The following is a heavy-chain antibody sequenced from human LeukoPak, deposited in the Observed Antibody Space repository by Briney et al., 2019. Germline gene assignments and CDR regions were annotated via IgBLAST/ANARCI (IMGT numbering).Heavy chain of an antibody. J-gene: IGHJ4*01. CDR1: GGSISSGGYY. V-gene: IGHV4-31*03. D-gene: IGHD1-26*01. CDR3: ARVIDKWELRGRYFDY. CDR2: IYYSGST. Sequence: SQTLSLTCTVSGGSISSGGYYWSWIRQHPGKGLEWIGYIYYSGSTYYNPSLKSRVTISVDTSKNQFSLKLSSVTAADTAVYYCARVIDKWELRGRYFDYRGQGTLVTVSS.